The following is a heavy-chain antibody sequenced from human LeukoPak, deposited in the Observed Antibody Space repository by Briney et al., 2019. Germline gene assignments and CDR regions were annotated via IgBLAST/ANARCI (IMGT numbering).Heavy chain of an antibody. J-gene: IGHJ4*02. CDR1: GGSISSSSYY. CDR2: IYYSGST. CDR3: ASSWGGSDYYFDY. Sequence: SETLSLTCTVSGGSISSSSYYWGWIRQPPGKGLEWIGSIYYSGSTYYNPSLKSRVTISVDTSKNQSSLKLSSVTAADTAVYYCASSWGGSDYYFDYWGQGTLVTVSS. D-gene: IGHD3-10*01. V-gene: IGHV4-39*01.